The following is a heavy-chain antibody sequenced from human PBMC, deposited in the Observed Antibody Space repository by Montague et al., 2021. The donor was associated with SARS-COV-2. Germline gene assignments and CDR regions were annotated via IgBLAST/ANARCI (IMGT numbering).Heavy chain of an antibody. CDR1: GGSFSTYS. D-gene: IGHD3-10*01. J-gene: IGHJ6*03. CDR3: ARLGDGVVSSPILGVGPYYSYYYMDV. CDR2: IHHGGST. V-gene: IGHV4-34*01. Sequence: SETLSLTCAVHGGSFSTYSWNWIRQPPGKGLEWIGEIHHGGSTNYNPSLKSRVTISADTSKNQFSLKLTSVAAADAAVYHCARLGDGVVSSPILGVGPYYSYYYMDVWGKGTTVTVSS.